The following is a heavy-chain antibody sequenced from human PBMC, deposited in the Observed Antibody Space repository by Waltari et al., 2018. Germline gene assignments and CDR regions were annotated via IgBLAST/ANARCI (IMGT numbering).Heavy chain of an antibody. CDR1: GFTFSEYG. CDR3: ARGLATYFFDY. J-gene: IGHJ4*02. V-gene: IGHV3-30*03. D-gene: IGHD3-3*02. Sequence: QVQLVESGGGVVQPGRSLRLSCVASGFTFSEYGMHWVRQAPGKGVVWVAVVSYDASVKLYADSVKGRFVISRDNANSTMFLHMSSLRPDDTAVYYCARGLATYFFDYWGQGTLVTVSS. CDR2: VSYDASVK.